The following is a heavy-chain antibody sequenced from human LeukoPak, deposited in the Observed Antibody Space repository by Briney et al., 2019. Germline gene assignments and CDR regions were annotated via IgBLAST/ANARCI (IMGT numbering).Heavy chain of an antibody. Sequence: GGSLRLSCAASGFIFFNYGMHWVRQAPGKGLEWVSFIGNDGSNEHYADSVKGRFTISRDNSKNMLYLQMNGLRSEDAGLYYCAKDPRTSIYSDGSFDYWGRGTLVTVSS. CDR3: AKDPRTSIYSDGSFDY. J-gene: IGHJ4*02. D-gene: IGHD3-10*01. CDR2: IGNDGSNE. CDR1: GFIFFNYG. V-gene: IGHV3-30*02.